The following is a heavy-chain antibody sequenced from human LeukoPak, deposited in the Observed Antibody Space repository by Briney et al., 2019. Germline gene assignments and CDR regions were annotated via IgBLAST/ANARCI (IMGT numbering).Heavy chain of an antibody. CDR2: ISGSGGST. D-gene: IGHD4-11*01. V-gene: IGHV3-23*01. CDR1: GFTFSTYA. J-gene: IGHJ4*02. Sequence: GGSLRLSCAASGFTFSTYAMSWVRQAPGKELEWVSLISGSGGSTYYADSVKGRFTISRDNGKNTLSLQMNSLRAEDTALYYCAKERLTTTTFDSWGRGTLVTVSS. CDR3: AKERLTTTTFDS.